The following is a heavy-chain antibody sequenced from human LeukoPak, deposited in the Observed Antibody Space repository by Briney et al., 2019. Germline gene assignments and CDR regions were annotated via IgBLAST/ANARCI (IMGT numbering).Heavy chain of an antibody. CDR3: ARHLDYSRSLVWFDP. CDR2: MYYGGST. J-gene: IGHJ5*02. D-gene: IGHD6-6*01. Sequence: SSETLSLTCTVSGGSISSSAYHWGWIRQPPGKGLEWIGTMYYGGSTYFNPSLRSRVTISADTSKNQFSLKLSSVTAADTAVYYCARHLDYSRSLVWFDPWGQGTLVTVSS. CDR1: GGSISSSAYH. V-gene: IGHV4-39*01.